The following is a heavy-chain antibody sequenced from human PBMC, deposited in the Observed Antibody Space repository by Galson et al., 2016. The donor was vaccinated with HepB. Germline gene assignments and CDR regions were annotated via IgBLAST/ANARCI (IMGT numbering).Heavy chain of an antibody. Sequence: SLRLSCAASGFTFRNYWMSWVRQAPGKGLEWVANIKEDGSEDYYVDAVRGRFTISRDNAKNSLYFQMNSLKVEDTAIYYCVREGLADGSYFDYWGQGTLVTVS. CDR1: GFTFRNYW. CDR3: VREGLADGSYFDY. D-gene: IGHD5-24*01. CDR2: IKEDGSED. V-gene: IGHV3-7*01. J-gene: IGHJ4*02.